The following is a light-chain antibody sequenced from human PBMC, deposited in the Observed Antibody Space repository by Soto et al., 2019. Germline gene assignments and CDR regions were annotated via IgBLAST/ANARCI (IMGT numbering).Light chain of an antibody. V-gene: IGLV2-14*01. J-gene: IGLJ1*01. CDR1: SGDVGGYNY. CDR3: SSYTSSSTL. CDR2: DVT. Sequence: QSVLTQPASVSGSPGQSITISCTGTSGDVGGYNYVSWYQQHPGKAPKLLIYDVTNRPSGVSNRFSGSKSGNTASLTISGLQAEDEADYYCSSYTSSSTLFGTGTKLTVL.